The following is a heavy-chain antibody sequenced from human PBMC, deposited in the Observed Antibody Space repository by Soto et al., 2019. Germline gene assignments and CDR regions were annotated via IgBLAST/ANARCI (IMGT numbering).Heavy chain of an antibody. CDR1: GFNFKKFA. V-gene: IGHV3-23*01. J-gene: IGHJ4*02. CDR3: AKADGEQWLIPHLDN. Sequence: EVQLLESGGGVVQPGGSRRLSGVASGFNFKKFAMAWVRQAPGEGLEWVAGISCCGGSRSYADSVKGRFSTARDDSKNTLSLQMNSLRVEDTAQYYCAKADGEQWLIPHLDNWGQGTLVTVS. D-gene: IGHD6-19*01. CDR2: ISCCGGSR.